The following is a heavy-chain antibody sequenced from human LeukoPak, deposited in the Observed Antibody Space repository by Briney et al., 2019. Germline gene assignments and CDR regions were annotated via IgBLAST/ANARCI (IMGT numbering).Heavy chain of an antibody. V-gene: IGHV3-23*01. CDR3: ADSRVNWSGYTGY. J-gene: IGHJ4*02. Sequence: GGSLRLSCAASGFTFSSYAMSWVRQAPGKGLEWVSAISCSGGSTYYADSVKGRFTISRDNSKNTLYLQMNRLRAEDTAVYYCADSRVNWSGYTGYWGQGTLVTVSS. CDR2: ISCSGGST. D-gene: IGHD3-3*01. CDR1: GFTFSSYA.